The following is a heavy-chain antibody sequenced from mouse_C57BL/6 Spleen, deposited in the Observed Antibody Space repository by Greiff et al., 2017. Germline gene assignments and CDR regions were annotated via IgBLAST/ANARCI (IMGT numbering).Heavy chain of an antibody. V-gene: IGHV1-22*01. J-gene: IGHJ4*01. CDR3: ARGARYDYDGYAMDY. Sequence: EVQLQQSGPELVKPGASVKMSCKASGYTFTDYNMHWVKQSHGKSLEWIGYINPNNGGTSYNQKFKGKATLTVNKSSSTAYMELRSLTSEDSAVYYCARGARYDYDGYAMDYWGQGTSVTVSS. CDR1: GYTFTDYN. CDR2: INPNNGGT. D-gene: IGHD2-4*01.